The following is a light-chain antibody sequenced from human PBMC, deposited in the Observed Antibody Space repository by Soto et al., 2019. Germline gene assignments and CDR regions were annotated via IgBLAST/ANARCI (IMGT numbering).Light chain of an antibody. CDR2: DAY. CDR3: QQYNNWPQT. Sequence: VLTHSPVTLSLSPGEIATLSCRSSQSFRGLLAWYQQKPGQAPRLLIYDAYNRATGIPPRFSGSGSGTDFTLTISSLEPEDFAVYYCQQYNNWPQTFGQGTKVDIK. CDR1: QSFRGL. V-gene: IGKV3-11*01. J-gene: IGKJ1*01.